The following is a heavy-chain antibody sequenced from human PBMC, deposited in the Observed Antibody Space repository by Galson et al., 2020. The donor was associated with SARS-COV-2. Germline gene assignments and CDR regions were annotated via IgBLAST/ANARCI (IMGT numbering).Heavy chain of an antibody. Sequence: SETLSLTCTVSGGSISSSSYYWGWIRQPPGKGLEWIGSIYYSGSTYYNPSLKSRVTISVDTSKNQFSLKLSSVTAADTAVYYCARDIQRGGYDYYYGMDVWGQGTTVTVSS. CDR2: IYYSGST. D-gene: IGHD5-12*01. CDR1: GGSISSSSYY. J-gene: IGHJ6*02. CDR3: ARDIQRGGYDYYYGMDV. V-gene: IGHV4-39*07.